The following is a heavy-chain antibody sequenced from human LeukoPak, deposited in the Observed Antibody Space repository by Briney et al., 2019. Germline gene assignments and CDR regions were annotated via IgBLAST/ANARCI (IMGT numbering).Heavy chain of an antibody. V-gene: IGHV4-4*02. D-gene: IGHD4-17*01. CDR1: GDSISNNYL. J-gene: IGHJ3*02. CDR3: GRHDYGDSSAAFDI. Sequence: SETLSLTCAVSGDSISNNYLWRWVRQFPGKGLEYIGEIYRTGRTNYNPSLKSRVTISIDKSENQFSLNLRSVTAADTAVYYCGRHDYGDSSAAFDIWGQGTMVTVSS. CDR2: IYRTGRT.